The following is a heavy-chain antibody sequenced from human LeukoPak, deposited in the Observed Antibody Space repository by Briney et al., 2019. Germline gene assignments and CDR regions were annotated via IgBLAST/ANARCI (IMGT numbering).Heavy chain of an antibody. CDR2: IYYSGST. CDR1: GGSISSSSYY. Sequence: PSETLSLTFTVSGGSISSSSYYWGWIRQPPGKGLEWIGSIYYSGSTNYNPSLKSRVTISVDTSKNQFSLKLSSVTAADTAVYYCAAGVTAILRPPNFDYWGQGTLVTVSS. D-gene: IGHD2-21*02. J-gene: IGHJ4*02. CDR3: AAGVTAILRPPNFDY. V-gene: IGHV4-39*07.